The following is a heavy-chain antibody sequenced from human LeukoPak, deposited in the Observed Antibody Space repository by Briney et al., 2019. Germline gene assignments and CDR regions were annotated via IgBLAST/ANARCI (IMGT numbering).Heavy chain of an antibody. CDR3: ARLVLSYGNAFDH. D-gene: IGHD3-16*01. J-gene: IGHJ4*02. V-gene: IGHV4-39*02. CDR2: ISYSGNT. CDR1: SGSISGSDYY. Sequence: SSETLSLTCTVSSGSISGSDYYWCWIRQPPGKGLEWIGSISYSGNTYYDSSLKSRVTISVDTSKNHFSLRLSSVTAADTAVYYCARLVLSYGNAFDHWGQGTLVTVSS.